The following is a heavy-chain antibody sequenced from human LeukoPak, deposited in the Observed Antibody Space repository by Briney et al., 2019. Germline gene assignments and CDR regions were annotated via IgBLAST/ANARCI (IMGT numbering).Heavy chain of an antibody. CDR1: GFTFSHYS. CDR3: ARITMGATIANFYYYHMDV. V-gene: IGHV3-64*02. J-gene: IGHJ6*03. D-gene: IGHD3-3*01. CDR2: IISNGGST. Sequence: GGSLRLSCAAYGFTFSHYSMHWVRQAPGKGLEYVSAIISNGGSTHYADSVKGRFTISRDNSKNTLYHQMDGLRAEDMAVYYCARITMGATIANFYYYHMDVWGKGATVTVSS.